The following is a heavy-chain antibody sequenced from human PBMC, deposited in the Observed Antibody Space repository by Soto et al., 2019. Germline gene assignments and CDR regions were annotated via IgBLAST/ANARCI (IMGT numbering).Heavy chain of an antibody. CDR3: ARGDKSGSSSSLPDY. D-gene: IGHD6-13*01. CDR2: IRTAGDR. J-gene: IGHJ4*02. Sequence: EGSLRLSCAASGFTFSSYDMHWVRQPTGKGLEWVSAIRTAGDRYYPGSVKGRFTISRENAKKSLDLETNSRREEDAGLYYCARGDKSGSSSSLPDYWGQATLVTVS. CDR1: GFTFSSYD. V-gene: IGHV3-13*01.